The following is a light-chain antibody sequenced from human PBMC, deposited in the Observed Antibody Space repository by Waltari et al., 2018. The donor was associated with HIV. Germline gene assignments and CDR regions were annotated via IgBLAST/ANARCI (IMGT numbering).Light chain of an antibody. V-gene: IGLV3-10*01. J-gene: IGLJ1*01. Sequence: SYGLTQQPSVSVSPGQTAASTCSGDALPQKPVYWVRQKSGQAPVLLIYDDNKRPSAISDKFSGSKSGTVATLTISGAQVQDEADYYCYSTGSGDSHKCVFGGGTCVTVV. CDR1: ALPQKP. CDR2: DDN. CDR3: YSTGSGDSHKCV.